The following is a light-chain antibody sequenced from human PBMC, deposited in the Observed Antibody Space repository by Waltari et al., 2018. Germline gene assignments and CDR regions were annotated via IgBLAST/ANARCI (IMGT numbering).Light chain of an antibody. CDR3: QQGKIFPRT. CDR2: AAS. CDR1: QGITDW. V-gene: IGKV1D-12*01. Sequence: DIQMTQSPSSVSASVGDRVTITCRASQGITDWLAWYQQKPGKAPKLLIYAASTLESGVPSRFSGSGYGTYFTLTISSLQPDDFATYYCQQGKIFPRTFGGRTKVEIK. J-gene: IGKJ4*01.